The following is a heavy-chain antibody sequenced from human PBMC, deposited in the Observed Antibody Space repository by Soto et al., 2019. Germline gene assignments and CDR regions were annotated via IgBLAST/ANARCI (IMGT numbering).Heavy chain of an antibody. D-gene: IGHD5-18*01. J-gene: IGHJ4*02. CDR3: AHSEYSNGYTCDH. CDR2: IYWDDDK. Sequence: QITLKESGPSLVKPTQPLTLTCTFSGFSLSTSGVGVGWIRQPPGKALEGLALIYWDDDKRYRPSLKSRLTITKDTSKIQVVLTMTNIDPVDTATYYCAHSEYSNGYTCDHWGQGTLVTVSS. V-gene: IGHV2-5*02. CDR1: GFSLSTSGVG.